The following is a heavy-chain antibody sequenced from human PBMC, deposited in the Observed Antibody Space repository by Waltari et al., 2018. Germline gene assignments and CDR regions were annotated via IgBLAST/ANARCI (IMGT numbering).Heavy chain of an antibody. V-gene: IGHV1-8*01. CDR3: AMGATRGYNWFDP. CDR2: MNPNRGNT. CDR1: GYTFTSYD. D-gene: IGHD1-26*01. J-gene: IGHJ5*02. Sequence: QVQLVQSGAEVKKPGASVKVSCKASGYTFTSYDINWVRQATGQGLEWMGWMNPNRGNTGYAQKFQGRVTMTRTTSISTAYMELVSLRSEDTAVYYCAMGATRGYNWFDPWGQGTLVTVSS.